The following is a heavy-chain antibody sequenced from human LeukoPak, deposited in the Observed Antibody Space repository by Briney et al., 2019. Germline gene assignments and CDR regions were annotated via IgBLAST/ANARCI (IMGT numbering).Heavy chain of an antibody. CDR1: GDSVSSITVA. Sequence: SQTLSLTCAISGDSVSSITVAWNWIRQSPSRDLEWLGRTYYRSKWYNDYTVSVKSRITINPDTSKNQFSLQLNSVTPEDTAVYYCARGVNNAFDIWGQGTMVTVSS. CDR3: ARGVNNAFDI. CDR2: TYYRSKWYN. J-gene: IGHJ3*02. V-gene: IGHV6-1*01.